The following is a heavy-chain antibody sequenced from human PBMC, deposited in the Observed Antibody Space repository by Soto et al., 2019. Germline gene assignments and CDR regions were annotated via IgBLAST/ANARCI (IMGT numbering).Heavy chain of an antibody. J-gene: IGHJ6*02. Sequence: EVQLVESGGGLVQPGGSLRLSCLASEFTFNTYRMNWVRQAPGRGLEWVANIKDDGSEKNYVDSVKGRFTITRDNAKNSLYLKMNSRRGEDTAVYFCARDWGTPGRGSAVGYYYHYGMDVWGQGTTVTVSS. CDR2: IKDDGSEK. CDR3: ARDWGTPGRGSAVGYYYHYGMDV. CDR1: EFTFNTYR. D-gene: IGHD6-19*01. V-gene: IGHV3-7*05.